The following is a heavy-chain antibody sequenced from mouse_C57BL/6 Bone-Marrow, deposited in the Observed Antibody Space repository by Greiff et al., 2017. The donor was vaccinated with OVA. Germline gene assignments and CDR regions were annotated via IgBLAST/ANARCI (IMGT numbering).Heavy chain of an antibody. CDR3: AVIYYLPFDY. D-gene: IGHD1-1*01. CDR2: IDPSDSYT. Sequence: VQLQQPGAELVMPGASVKLSCKASGYTFTSYWMHWVKQRPGQGLEWIGEIDPSDSYTNYNQKFKGKSTLTVDKSSSTAYMQLSSLTSEDSAVYYCAVIYYLPFDYWGQGTTLTVSS. CDR1: GYTFTSYW. J-gene: IGHJ2*01. V-gene: IGHV1-69*01.